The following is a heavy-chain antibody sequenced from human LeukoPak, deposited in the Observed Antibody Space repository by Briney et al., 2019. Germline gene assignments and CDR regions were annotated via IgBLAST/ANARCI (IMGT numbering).Heavy chain of an antibody. CDR2: ISYDGSNK. CDR3: AGEVRFGAFDY. D-gene: IGHD3-10*01. CDR1: LLFFSNNA. V-gene: IGHV3-30-3*01. J-gene: IGHJ4*02. Sequence: GGSLRLSYAASLLFFSNNAMHWVRPAPGKGLEWVAVISYDGSNKSYGDPVKGRYTISRDNAKNTLVLQMSSLRADDTAVYYCAGEVRFGAFDYWGQGTLVTVSS.